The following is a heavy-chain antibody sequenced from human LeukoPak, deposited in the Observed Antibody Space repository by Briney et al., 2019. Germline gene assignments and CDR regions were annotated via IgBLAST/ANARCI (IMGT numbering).Heavy chain of an antibody. V-gene: IGHV1-18*01. D-gene: IGHD1-26*01. CDR1: GYNFATSG. CDR2: ISGYNGYT. Sequence: GASVKVSCKAYGYNFATSGIGWVRQAPGQGLEWLGWISGYNGYTKSAPKLQGRVTMTTDTSTGTAYLELGSLRVDDTAIYYCARDLGPYTGSYYSYYHYMDVWGEGTSVTVSS. J-gene: IGHJ6*03. CDR3: ARDLGPYTGSYYSYYHYMDV.